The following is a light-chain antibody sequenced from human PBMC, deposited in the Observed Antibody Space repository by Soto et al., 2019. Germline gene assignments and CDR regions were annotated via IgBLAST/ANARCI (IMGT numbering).Light chain of an antibody. J-gene: IGLJ1*01. CDR2: EVS. CDR1: SSDVGSYDH. CDR3: ISYTGSSTSYV. Sequence: QSALTQPASVSGSPGQSITISCSGTSSDVGSYDHVAWYQQFPSKTPNLTIYEVSNRPSGVSSRFSGSKSGNTASLTISGLQAEDEADYYCISYTGSSTSYVFGSGTKVTV. V-gene: IGLV2-14*01.